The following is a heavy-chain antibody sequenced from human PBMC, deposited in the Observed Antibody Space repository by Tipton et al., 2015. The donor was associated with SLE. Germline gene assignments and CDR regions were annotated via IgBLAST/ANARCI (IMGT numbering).Heavy chain of an antibody. V-gene: IGHV4-39*07. J-gene: IGHJ4*02. CDR3: ARLGIAVADPTDY. D-gene: IGHD6-19*01. Sequence: TLSLTCTVSGGSISSSSYYWGWIRQPPGKGLEWVGSIYYSGSTYYNPSLKSRVTISVDTSKNQFSLKLSSVTAADTAVYYCARLGIAVADPTDYWGQGTLVTVSS. CDR1: GGSISSSSYY. CDR2: IYYSGST.